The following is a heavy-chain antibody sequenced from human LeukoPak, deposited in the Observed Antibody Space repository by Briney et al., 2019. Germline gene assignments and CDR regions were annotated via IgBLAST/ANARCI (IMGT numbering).Heavy chain of an antibody. Sequence: QPGGSLRLSCAASGFTFSSYEMNWVRQAPGKGLEWVSYISSSGSTIYYADSVKGRFTISRDNAKNSLYLQMNSLRAEDTAVYYCAGRLAASGNYWGQGTLVTVSS. CDR3: AGRLAASGNY. CDR1: GFTFSSYE. V-gene: IGHV3-48*03. J-gene: IGHJ4*02. CDR2: ISSSGSTI. D-gene: IGHD6-6*01.